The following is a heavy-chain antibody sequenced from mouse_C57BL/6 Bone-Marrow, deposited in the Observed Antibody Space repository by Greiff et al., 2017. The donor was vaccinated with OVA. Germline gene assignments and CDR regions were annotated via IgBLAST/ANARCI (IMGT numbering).Heavy chain of an antibody. J-gene: IGHJ3*01. CDR1: GYSITSGYD. CDR2: ISYSGST. CDR3: ARGNGTLFAY. V-gene: IGHV3-1*01. D-gene: IGHD4-1*01. Sequence: EVKLLESGPGLVKPSQSLSLTCTVTGYSITSGYDWHWIRHFPGNKLEWMGYISYSGSTNYNPSLKSRISITHDTSKNHFFLKLNSVTTEDTATYYCARGNGTLFAYWGQGTLVTVSA.